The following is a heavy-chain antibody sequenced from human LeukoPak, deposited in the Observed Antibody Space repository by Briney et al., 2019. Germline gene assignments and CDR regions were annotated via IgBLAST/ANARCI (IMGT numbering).Heavy chain of an antibody. J-gene: IGHJ4*02. Sequence: ASVKVSCKASGYTFTGYYMHWVRQAPGQGLEWMGWINPNSGGTNYAQKFQGRVTMTRDTSISTAYMELSRLRSDGTAVYYCARDPITIFGVVTPPVDYWGQGTLVTVSS. CDR1: GYTFTGYY. CDR3: ARDPITIFGVVTPPVDY. D-gene: IGHD3-3*01. V-gene: IGHV1-2*02. CDR2: INPNSGGT.